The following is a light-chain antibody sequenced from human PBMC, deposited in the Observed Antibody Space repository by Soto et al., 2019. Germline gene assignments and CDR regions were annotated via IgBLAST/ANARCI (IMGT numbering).Light chain of an antibody. Sequence: SYELTQPPSVSVAPGQTAMITCWGNNIGSKSVHWYQQKPGQAPVLVVYDDSDRPSGIPERFSGYNSGNTANLTISRVEAGDEADYYCQVWDSSSDNNVFGNGKKVTVL. CDR1: NIGSKS. J-gene: IGLJ1*01. V-gene: IGLV3-21*02. CDR3: QVWDSSSDNNV. CDR2: DDS.